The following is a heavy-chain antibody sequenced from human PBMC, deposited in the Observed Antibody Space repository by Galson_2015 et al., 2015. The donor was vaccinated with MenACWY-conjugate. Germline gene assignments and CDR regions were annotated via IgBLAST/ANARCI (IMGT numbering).Heavy chain of an antibody. D-gene: IGHD2-2*01. Sequence: SVKVSCKASGYTYTNYGISWARQAPGQGLEWMGWISTYNGDTNYAPKFQGRVTMTTDTPTNTAYMELRSLRSDDSAVYYCARDGLGCSTNNCYFWSDPWGQGTLVTVSS. CDR3: ARDGLGCSTNNCYFWSDP. V-gene: IGHV1-18*01. CDR1: GYTYTNYG. CDR2: ISTYNGDT. J-gene: IGHJ5*02.